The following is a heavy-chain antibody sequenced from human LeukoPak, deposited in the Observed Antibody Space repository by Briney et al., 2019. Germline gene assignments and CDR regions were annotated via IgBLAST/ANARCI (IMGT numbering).Heavy chain of an antibody. CDR1: GGTFSSYA. CDR3: ASFSPLTSRYYYYMDV. V-gene: IGHV1-69*05. Sequence: SVKVSCKASGGTFSSYAISWVRQAPGQGLEWMGGIIPIFGTANYAQKFQGRVTITTDESTSTAYMELSSLRSEDTAVYYCASFSPLTSRYYYYMDVWGKGTTVTVSS. D-gene: IGHD4-11*01. J-gene: IGHJ6*03. CDR2: IIPIFGTA.